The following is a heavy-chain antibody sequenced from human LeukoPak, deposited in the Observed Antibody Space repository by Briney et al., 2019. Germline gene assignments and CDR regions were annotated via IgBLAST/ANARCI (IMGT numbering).Heavy chain of an antibody. D-gene: IGHD2-15*01. Sequence: PAVSLTLSCAASGFTFYDYAMHWVRQAPGKGLEWVSRISGDGGSTYYADSVRGRFTISRDNSKNSLYLQMDSLRTEDTAFYYCAKEIDTLGTNAFDIWGQGTMVTVSS. J-gene: IGHJ3*02. CDR2: ISGDGGST. CDR3: AKEIDTLGTNAFDI. V-gene: IGHV3-43*02. CDR1: GFTFYDYA.